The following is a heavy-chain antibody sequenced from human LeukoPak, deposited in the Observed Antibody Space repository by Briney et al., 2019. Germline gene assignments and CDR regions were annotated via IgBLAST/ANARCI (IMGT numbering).Heavy chain of an antibody. CDR3: ARALGSYSDY. J-gene: IGHJ4*02. Sequence: PGGSLRLSCAASGFTFSDYWMHWVRQAPGKGLVWVSRVNRDGSSTSYADSVKGRFTISRDNAKNTLSLQMNSLRAEDTAVYYCARALGSYSDYWGQGTLVSVSS. V-gene: IGHV3-74*01. CDR1: GFTFSDYW. D-gene: IGHD1-26*01. CDR2: VNRDGSST.